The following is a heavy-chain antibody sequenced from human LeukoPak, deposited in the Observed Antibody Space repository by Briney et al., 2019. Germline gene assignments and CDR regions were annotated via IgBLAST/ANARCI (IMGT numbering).Heavy chain of an antibody. V-gene: IGHV4-59*08. Sequence: SETLSLTCTVSGGSISSYYWSWIRQPPGKGLEWIGYIYYSGSTNYNPSLKSRVTISVDTSKNQFSLKLSSVTAADTAVYYCAKTRGGYYLDYWGQGTLVTVSS. D-gene: IGHD3-22*01. CDR1: GGSISSYY. CDR2: IYYSGST. CDR3: AKTRGGYYLDY. J-gene: IGHJ4*02.